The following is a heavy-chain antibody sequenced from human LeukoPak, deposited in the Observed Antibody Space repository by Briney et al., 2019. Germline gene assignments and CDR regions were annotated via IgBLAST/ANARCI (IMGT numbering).Heavy chain of an antibody. CDR2: ISYDGSNK. Sequence: GGSLRLSCAASGFTFSSYAMHWVRQAPGKGLEWVAVISYDGSNKYYADSVKGRFTISRDNSKNTLYLQMNSLRVEDTAVYYCARDYGDIPPDWYYDLWGRGTLVTVSS. CDR3: ARDYGDIPPDWYYDL. CDR1: GFTFSSYA. V-gene: IGHV3-30-3*01. J-gene: IGHJ2*01. D-gene: IGHD4-17*01.